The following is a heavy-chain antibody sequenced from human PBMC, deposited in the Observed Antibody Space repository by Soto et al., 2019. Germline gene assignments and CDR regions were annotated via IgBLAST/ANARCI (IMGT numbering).Heavy chain of an antibody. V-gene: IGHV3-23*04. CDR3: AKVGEYCGGDCYSYYFDY. D-gene: IGHD2-21*02. CDR2: ISDSGGST. J-gene: IGHJ4*02. Sequence: EVQLVESGGGLVQPGGSLRLSCAASGFTFSSYSMNWVRQAPGKGLQWVSAISDSGGSTYYADSVKGRFTISRDNSKNTLYLQMNSLRAEDTAVYYCAKVGEYCGGDCYSYYFDYWGQGTLVTVSS. CDR1: GFTFSSYS.